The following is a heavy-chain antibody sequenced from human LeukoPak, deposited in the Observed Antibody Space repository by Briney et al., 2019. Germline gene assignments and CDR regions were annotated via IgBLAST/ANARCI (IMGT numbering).Heavy chain of an antibody. J-gene: IGHJ4*02. V-gene: IGHV3-7*01. Sequence: GGSLRLSCAASGFNLTDYWMSWVRQAPGKGLEWVANVKQDGSGEYYVDSVKGRFTISRDNAKNSLYLQMNSLRAEDTAVYYCATAGPYSSSWTYYFDYWGQGALVTVSS. D-gene: IGHD6-13*01. CDR1: GFNLTDYW. CDR2: VKQDGSGE. CDR3: ATAGPYSSSWTYYFDY.